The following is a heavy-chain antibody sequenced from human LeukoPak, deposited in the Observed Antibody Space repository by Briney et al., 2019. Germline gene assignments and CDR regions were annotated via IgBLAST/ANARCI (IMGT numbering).Heavy chain of an antibody. CDR3: ARHHSTGLDP. J-gene: IGHJ5*02. V-gene: IGHV4-59*04. Sequence: SETLSLTCTVSGGSISSYYWSWIRQLPGKGLEWIGNIYYDGTSYTSPSLKSRVTISVDTSKNQFSLNLKSVTAADTAVYFCARHHSTGLDPWGQGTLVTVSS. D-gene: IGHD6-13*01. CDR1: GGSISSYY. CDR2: IYYDGTS.